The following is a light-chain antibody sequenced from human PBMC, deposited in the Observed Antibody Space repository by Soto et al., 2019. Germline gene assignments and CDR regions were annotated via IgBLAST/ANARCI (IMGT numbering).Light chain of an antibody. CDR3: QTYDKAPWT. V-gene: IGKV1-27*01. J-gene: IGKJ1*01. CDR2: GAS. CDR1: QYIHTH. Sequence: DIQMTQSPSSLSASVGDIVTITCRASQYIHTHLAWYQQKPGNSPKLLVYGASTLHSGVPSRFSASGSGTDFILTISSLQSEDVATYYCQTYDKAPWTFGPGTRV.